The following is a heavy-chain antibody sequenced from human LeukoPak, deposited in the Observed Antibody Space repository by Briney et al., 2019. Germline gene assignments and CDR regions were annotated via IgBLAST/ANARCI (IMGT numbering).Heavy chain of an antibody. CDR2: INHSGST. V-gene: IGHV4-34*01. CDR3: ARGSVYGYSDY. CDR1: GGSFSGYY. Sequence: SETLSLTCAVYGGSFSGYYWSCIRQPPGKGLEWIGEINHSGSTNYNPSLKSRVTISVDTSKNQFSLKLSSVTAADTAVYYCARGSVYGYSDYWGQGTLVTVSS. D-gene: IGHD3-10*01. J-gene: IGHJ4*02.